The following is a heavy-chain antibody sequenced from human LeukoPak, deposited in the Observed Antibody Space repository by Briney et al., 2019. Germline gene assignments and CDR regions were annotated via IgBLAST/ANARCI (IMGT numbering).Heavy chain of an antibody. Sequence: GGSLRLSCVASGFSFTYAWMSWVRQAPGKGLQWVGHIRSETDGATTDYAAAVQGRFTISRDDSKKMLYLEMNSLKTEDTGLYYCTTDLNQRLKWFGNPLDHWGQGTLVTVSS. CDR1: GFSFTYAW. CDR3: TTDLNQRLKWFGNPLDH. J-gene: IGHJ4*02. V-gene: IGHV3-15*01. CDR2: IRSETDGATT. D-gene: IGHD3-10*01.